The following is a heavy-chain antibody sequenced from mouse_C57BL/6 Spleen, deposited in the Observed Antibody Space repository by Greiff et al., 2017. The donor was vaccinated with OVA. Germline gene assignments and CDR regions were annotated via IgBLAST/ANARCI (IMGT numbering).Heavy chain of an antibody. CDR1: GFTFSSYA. CDR3: ARETEGFDY. J-gene: IGHJ2*01. CDR2: ISDGGSYT. Sequence: EVMLVESGGGLVKPGGSLKLSCAASGFTFSSYAMSWVRQTPEKRLEWVATISDGGSYTYYPDNVKGRFTISRDNAKNNLYLQMSHLKSEDTAMYYCARETEGFDYWGQGTTLTVSS. D-gene: IGHD4-1*01. V-gene: IGHV5-4*01.